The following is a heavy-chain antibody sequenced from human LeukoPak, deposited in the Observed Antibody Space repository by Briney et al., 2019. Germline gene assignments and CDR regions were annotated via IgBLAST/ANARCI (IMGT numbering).Heavy chain of an antibody. D-gene: IGHD3-3*01. CDR2: ISNDGNNK. J-gene: IGHJ4*02. CDR1: GFTFSSYG. V-gene: IGHV3-33*05. Sequence: GGSLRLSCAASGFTFSSYGMHWVRQAPGKGLERVALISNDGNNKYYADSVKGRFTISRDNSKNTLDLQMNSLRAEDTAVYYCARDRSYDFWSGYSTPDYWGQGTLVTVSS. CDR3: ARDRSYDFWSGYSTPDY.